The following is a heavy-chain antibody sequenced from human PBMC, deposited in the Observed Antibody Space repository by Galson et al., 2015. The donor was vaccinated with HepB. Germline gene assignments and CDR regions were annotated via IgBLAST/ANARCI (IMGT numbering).Heavy chain of an antibody. V-gene: IGHV6-1*01. D-gene: IGHD5-24*01. Sequence: CAISGDSVSSNSAAWNWIRQSPSRGLEWLGRTYYRSKWYNDYAVSVKSRITINPDTSKNQFSLQLNSVTPEDTAVYYCARDTKVEMATIGGIYYYYYYMDVRGKGTTVTVSS. CDR1: GDSVSSNSAA. J-gene: IGHJ6*03. CDR3: ARDTKVEMATIGGIYYYYYYMDV. CDR2: TYYRSKWYN.